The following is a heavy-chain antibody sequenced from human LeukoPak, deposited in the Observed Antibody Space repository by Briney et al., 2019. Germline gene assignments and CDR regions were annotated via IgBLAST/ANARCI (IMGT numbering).Heavy chain of an antibody. CDR3: ARAGYCSSTSCSRYYYYYYMDV. CDR1: GYTFTGYY. J-gene: IGHJ6*03. V-gene: IGHV1-2*02. CDR2: INPNSGGT. Sequence: ASVKVSCKASGYTFTGYYLHWVRQAPGQGLEWMGWINPNSGGTNYAQKLQGRVTMTTDTSTSTAYMELRSLRSDDTAVYYCARAGYCSSTSCSRYYYYYYMDVWGKGTTVTVSS. D-gene: IGHD2-2*01.